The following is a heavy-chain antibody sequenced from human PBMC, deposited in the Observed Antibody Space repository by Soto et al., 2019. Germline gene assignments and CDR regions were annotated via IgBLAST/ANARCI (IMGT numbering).Heavy chain of an antibody. CDR1: GDSITGDNW. Sequence: QVQLQESGPGLVQPSGTLSLTCAVSGDSITGDNWWSWVRQPPGKGLEWIGEIHHSGATNYNPSLQRRVTISVDKSKNQCSLKLNSVTAADTAMFYCATQGFYRMGVWGRGTTVTVSS. J-gene: IGHJ6*02. CDR2: IHHSGAT. V-gene: IGHV4-4*02. CDR3: ATQGFYRMGV.